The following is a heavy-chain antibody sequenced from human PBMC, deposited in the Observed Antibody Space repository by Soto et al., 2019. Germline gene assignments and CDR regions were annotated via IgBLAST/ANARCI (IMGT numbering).Heavy chain of an antibody. CDR2: ISSSSSYI. J-gene: IGHJ4*02. CDR3: ARDQGHYYDSSGPNYFDY. Sequence: GGSLRLSCAASGFTFSSYSMNWVRQAPGKGLEWVSSISSSSSYIYYAGSVKGRFTISRDNAKNSLYLQMNSLRAEDTAVYYCARDQGHYYDSSGPNYFDYWGQGTLVTVSS. CDR1: GFTFSSYS. V-gene: IGHV3-21*01. D-gene: IGHD3-22*01.